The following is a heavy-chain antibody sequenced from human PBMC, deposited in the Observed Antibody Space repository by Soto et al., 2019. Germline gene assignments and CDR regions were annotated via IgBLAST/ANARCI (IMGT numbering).Heavy chain of an antibody. V-gene: IGHV4-59*01. CDR1: GGSISSYY. CDR3: ARENLYCGGDCFPNYYYYMDV. D-gene: IGHD2-21*01. J-gene: IGHJ6*03. CDR2: IYYSGST. Sequence: PSETLSLTCTVSGGSISSYYWSWIRQPPGKGLEWIGYIYYSGSTNYNPSLKSRVTISVDTSKNQFSLKLSSVTAADTAVYYCARENLYCGGDCFPNYYYYMDVWGKGTTVTVSS.